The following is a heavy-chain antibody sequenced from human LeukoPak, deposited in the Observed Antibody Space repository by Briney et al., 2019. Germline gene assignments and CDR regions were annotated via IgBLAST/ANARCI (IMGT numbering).Heavy chain of an antibody. Sequence: ASVKVSCKASGYTFTSYGISWVRQAPGQGLEWMGWISAYNGNTNYAQKLQGRVTMTTDTSTSTAYMELRSLRSDDTAVYYCARVVVGATSPNNWFDPWGQGTLVTVSS. CDR3: ARVVVGATSPNNWFDP. D-gene: IGHD1-26*01. CDR2: ISAYNGNT. V-gene: IGHV1-18*01. CDR1: GYTFTSYG. J-gene: IGHJ5*02.